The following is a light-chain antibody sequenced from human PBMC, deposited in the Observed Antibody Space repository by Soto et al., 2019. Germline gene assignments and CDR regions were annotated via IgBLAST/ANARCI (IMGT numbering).Light chain of an antibody. Sequence: EVVMTQSPATLSVSPGERATLSCRASQSVSSNLAWYQQKPGLAPRLLIYGASTRATGVPARFSGSGSGTEFTLTISSLKSEDFAVYYCQQYNTWPPIFTFGPGTKVDIK. CDR2: GAS. CDR1: QSVSSN. CDR3: QQYNTWPPIFT. J-gene: IGKJ3*01. V-gene: IGKV3-15*01.